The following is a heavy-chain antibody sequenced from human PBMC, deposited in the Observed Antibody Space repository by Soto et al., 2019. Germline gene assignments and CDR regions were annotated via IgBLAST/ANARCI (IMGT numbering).Heavy chain of an antibody. CDR3: TACSNWNYYYYYMDV. D-gene: IGHD1-1*01. CDR1: GFTFSNAW. V-gene: IGHV3-15*01. CDR2: IKSKTDGGTT. J-gene: IGHJ6*03. Sequence: GGSLRLSCAASGFTFSNAWMSWVRQAPGKGLEWVGRIKSKTDGGTTDYAAPVKGRFTISRDDSKNTLYLQMNSLKTEDTAVYDCTACSNWNYYYYYMDVWGKGTTVTVSS.